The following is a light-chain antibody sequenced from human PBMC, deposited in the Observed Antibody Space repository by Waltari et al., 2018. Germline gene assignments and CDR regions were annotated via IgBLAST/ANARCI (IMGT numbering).Light chain of an antibody. J-gene: IGLJ2*01. CDR1: SSDVGAYDY. CDR2: GVS. V-gene: IGLV2-14*01. Sequence: QSALTQPASVSGSPGQSITISCTGSSSDVGAYDYVSWYQHHPGKAPKLMIYGVSNRPSGVSKRFSGSKSGNTASRTISGVQAEDEADYYCSSYTGSSTLVIFGGGTKLTVL. CDR3: SSYTGSSTLVI.